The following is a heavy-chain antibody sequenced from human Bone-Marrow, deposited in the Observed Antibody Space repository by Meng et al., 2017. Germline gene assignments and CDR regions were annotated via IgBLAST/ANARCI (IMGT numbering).Heavy chain of an antibody. CDR1: GFTFSSYG. CDR3: AKDTQRTVAGIFDY. D-gene: IGHD6-19*01. CDR2: IWFDGSNK. J-gene: IGHJ4*02. V-gene: IGHV3-33*06. Sequence: VQLVESWGGVVQPGRSLRLSCAVSGFTFSSYGMHWARQAPGKGLEWVALIWFDGSNKYYVDSVKGRFTISRDNSKNTLYLQMNSLRAEDTAVYYCAKDTQRTVAGIFDYWGQGTLVTVSS.